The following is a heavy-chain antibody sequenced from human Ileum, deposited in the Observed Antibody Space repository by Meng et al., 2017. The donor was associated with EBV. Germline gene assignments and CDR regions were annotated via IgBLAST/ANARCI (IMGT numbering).Heavy chain of an antibody. J-gene: IGHJ4*02. CDR2: MNPKTGTA. V-gene: IGHV1-8*01. CDR3: VRTLERGDY. D-gene: IGHD5-24*01. Sequence: QVKLGQYGAEVKKPGASVKVSCKASGYSFTNYDISWVRQATGQGLEWMGWMNPKTGTAHYAQKFQGRVSMTRDTSITTAYMELSSLTSEDTAVYYCVRTLERGDYWGQGTLVTVSS. CDR1: GYSFTNYD.